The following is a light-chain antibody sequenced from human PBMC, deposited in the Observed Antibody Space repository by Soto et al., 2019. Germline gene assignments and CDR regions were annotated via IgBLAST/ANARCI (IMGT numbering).Light chain of an antibody. J-gene: IGLJ1*01. CDR3: SSYTSSRPAV. V-gene: IGLV2-14*01. Sequence: QSVLTQPASVSGSPGQSITISCTGTSSDVGGYNYVSWYQQHPGKAPKLMIYEVSNRPSGVSNRFSGSKSGNTASPTISGLQAEDEADYYCSSYTSSRPAVFGTGTKLTVL. CDR2: EVS. CDR1: SSDVGGYNY.